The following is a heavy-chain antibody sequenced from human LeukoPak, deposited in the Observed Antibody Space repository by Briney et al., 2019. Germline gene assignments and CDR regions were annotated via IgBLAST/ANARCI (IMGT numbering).Heavy chain of an antibody. CDR1: GYTLTELS. V-gene: IGHV1-24*01. CDR3: ATVIAARGGYYYGMDV. J-gene: IGHJ6*02. D-gene: IGHD6-6*01. Sequence: ASVKVSSKVSGYTLTELSMHWVRQAPGKGLEWMGGFDPEDGETIYAQKFQGRVTMTEDTSTDTAYMELSSLRSEDTAVYYCATVIAARGGYYYGMDVWGQGTTVTVSS. CDR2: FDPEDGET.